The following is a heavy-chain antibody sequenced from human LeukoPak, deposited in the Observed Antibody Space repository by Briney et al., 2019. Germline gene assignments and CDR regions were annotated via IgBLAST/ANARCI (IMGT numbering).Heavy chain of an antibody. D-gene: IGHD7-27*01. V-gene: IGHV3-21*01. CDR1: GFTFSSYS. CDR2: ISSSSSYI. Sequence: GGSLRLSCAASGFTFSSYSMNWVRQAPGKGLEWVSSISSSSSYIYYADSVKGRFTISRENAKYSLYLQMNSLRAEDTAVYYCARDFNWGSWDYWGQGTLVTVSS. CDR3: ARDFNWGSWDY. J-gene: IGHJ4*02.